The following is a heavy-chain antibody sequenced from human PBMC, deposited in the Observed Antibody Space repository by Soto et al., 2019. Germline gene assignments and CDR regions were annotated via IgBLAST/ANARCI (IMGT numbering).Heavy chain of an antibody. CDR1: GGSFSGYY. CDR2: INHSGST. Sequence: PSETLSLTCAVYGGSFSGYYWSWIRQPPGKGLEWIGEINHSGSTNYNPSLKSRVTISVDTSKNQFSLKLSSVTAADTAVYYCARGRRLGISPNPIDYWGQGTLVTVSS. D-gene: IGHD6-13*01. V-gene: IGHV4-34*01. CDR3: ARGRRLGISPNPIDY. J-gene: IGHJ4*02.